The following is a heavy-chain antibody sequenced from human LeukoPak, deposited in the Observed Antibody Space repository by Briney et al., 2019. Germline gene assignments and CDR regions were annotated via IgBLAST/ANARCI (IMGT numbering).Heavy chain of an antibody. J-gene: IGHJ4*02. Sequence: GESLKISCKGSGYSFTSYWIGWVRQMPGKGLEWMGIIYPGDSDTRYSPSFQGQVTISADKSISTAYLQWSSLKASDTAMYYCARVGIAAAGTTYDYFDYWGQGTLVTVSS. V-gene: IGHV5-51*01. CDR2: IYPGDSDT. D-gene: IGHD6-13*01. CDR1: GYSFTSYW. CDR3: ARVGIAAAGTTYDYFDY.